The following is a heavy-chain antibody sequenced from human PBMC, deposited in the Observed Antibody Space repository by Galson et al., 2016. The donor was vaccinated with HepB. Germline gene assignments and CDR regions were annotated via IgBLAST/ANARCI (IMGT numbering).Heavy chain of an antibody. CDR2: VYYTGST. D-gene: IGHD6-19*01. V-gene: IGHV4-61*01. Sequence: LTCTVSGGSVSSSSFWSWIRQPPGKGLEWIGYVYYTGSTNYNPSLKSRVTIAMDMSKNQVSLRLTSVTAADTAVYYCARTTERDRSGSYRLGAFDIWGQGTMVTVSS. J-gene: IGHJ3*02. CDR3: ARTTERDRSGSYRLGAFDI. CDR1: GGSVSSSSF.